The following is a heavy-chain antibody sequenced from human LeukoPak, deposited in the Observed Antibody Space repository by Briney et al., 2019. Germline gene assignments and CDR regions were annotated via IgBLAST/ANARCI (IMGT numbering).Heavy chain of an antibody. CDR2: RSYDGSNK. CDR1: GFTFSTYS. V-gene: IGHV3-30*18. Sequence: GRSLRLSCSASGFTFSTYSMHWVRQAPGKGLEWVAVRSYDGSNKYYADSVKGRFTISRDNSKNTLYLQMNSLRAEDTAVYYCAKDRFDDSSGYFDYWGQGTLVTVSS. CDR3: AKDRFDDSSGYFDY. J-gene: IGHJ4*02. D-gene: IGHD3-22*01.